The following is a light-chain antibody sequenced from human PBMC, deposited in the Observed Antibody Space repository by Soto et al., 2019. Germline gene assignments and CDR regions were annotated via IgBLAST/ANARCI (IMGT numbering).Light chain of an antibody. CDR2: EVS. V-gene: IGLV2-8*01. J-gene: IGLJ3*02. CDR3: SSYAGSNNWV. Sequence: QSALTQPPSASGSPGQSVTISCTGTSSDVGTYKYVSWYQQHPGQVPKLIIYEVSKRPSGVPDRFSGSKSGNTASLTVSGLHAEDEADYYCSSYAGSNNWVFGGGTKLTVL. CDR1: SSDVGTYKY.